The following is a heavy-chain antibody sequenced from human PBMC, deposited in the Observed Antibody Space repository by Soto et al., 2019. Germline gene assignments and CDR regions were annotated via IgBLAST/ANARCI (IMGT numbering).Heavy chain of an antibody. Sequence: ASVKVSCKASGYTFTGYYMHWVRQAPGQGLERMGWINPNSGGTNYAQKFQGWVTMTGDTSTSTAYMELSSLRSEDTAVYYCATARGYYFDYWGQGTLVTVSS. CDR3: ATARGYYFDY. V-gene: IGHV1-2*04. D-gene: IGHD3-10*01. CDR1: GYTFTGYY. J-gene: IGHJ4*02. CDR2: INPNSGGT.